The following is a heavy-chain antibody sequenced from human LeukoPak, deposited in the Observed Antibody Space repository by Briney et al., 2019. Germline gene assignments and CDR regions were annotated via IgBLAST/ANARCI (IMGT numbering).Heavy chain of an antibody. Sequence: ASVKVSCKASGGTFSSYAISWVRQAPGQGLEWMGGIIPIFGTANYAQKFQGRVTITTDESTSTAYMELSSLRSEDTAMYYCARGYYYDSSGYYFDYWGPGTLVTVSS. CDR2: IIPIFGTA. CDR1: GGTFSSYA. D-gene: IGHD3-22*01. CDR3: ARGYYYDSSGYYFDY. V-gene: IGHV1-69*05. J-gene: IGHJ4*02.